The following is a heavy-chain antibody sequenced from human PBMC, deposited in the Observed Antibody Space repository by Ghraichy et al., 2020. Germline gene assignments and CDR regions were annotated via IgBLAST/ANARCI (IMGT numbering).Heavy chain of an antibody. Sequence: GGSLRLSCAASGFTFGGYSMSWVRQSPGKGLEWISGISGAGGSTYYTDSVNGRLTIFRDNSKNTLYLQMNLLRVEDTAIYYCAKHFYDILTGYDRFDSWGQGTLVTVSS. CDR3: AKHFYDILTGYDRFDS. CDR2: ISGAGGST. D-gene: IGHD3-9*01. CDR1: GFTFGGYS. J-gene: IGHJ4*02. V-gene: IGHV3-23*01.